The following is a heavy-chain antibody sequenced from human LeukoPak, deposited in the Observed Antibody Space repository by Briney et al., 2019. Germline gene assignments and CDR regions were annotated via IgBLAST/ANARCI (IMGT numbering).Heavy chain of an antibody. J-gene: IGHJ4*02. CDR3: AKDGGWFGELD. CDR1: GFTFDDYA. D-gene: IGHD3-10*01. V-gene: IGHV3-43D*03. CDR2: ISWDGGST. Sequence: PGGSLRLSCAASGFTFDDYAMHWVRQAPGKGLEWVSLISWDGGSTYYADSVKGRFTISRDNSKNSLYLQMNSLSAEDTALYYCAKDGGWFGELDWGQGTLVTVSS.